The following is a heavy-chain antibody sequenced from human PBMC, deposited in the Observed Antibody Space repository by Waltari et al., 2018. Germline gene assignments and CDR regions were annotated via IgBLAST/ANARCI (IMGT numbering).Heavy chain of an antibody. CDR2: ITSSSTHI. D-gene: IGHD6-19*01. Sequence: QLVESGGGLVKPGGSLRLSCSASGFTFSSWGMNWVRQAPGKGLEWIVSITSSSTHIFYADAVKGRFTISRDDAKDSLYLQVDSLRVDDTGVYYCTRDVYGSGGDYFEPWGQGTLVTVSS. V-gene: IGHV3-21*02. CDR3: TRDVYGSGGDYFEP. CDR1: GFTFSSWG. J-gene: IGHJ4*02.